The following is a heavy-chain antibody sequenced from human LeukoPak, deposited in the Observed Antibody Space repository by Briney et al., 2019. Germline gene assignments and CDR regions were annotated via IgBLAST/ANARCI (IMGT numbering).Heavy chain of an antibody. CDR3: ASAYGDSYLDY. CDR2: IYYSGST. J-gene: IGHJ4*02. V-gene: IGHV4-59*01. Sequence: PSETLSLTCTVSGGSISSYYWSWIRQPPGKGLEWIGYIYYSGSTNYNPSLKSRVTISVDTSKNQFSLKLSSVTAADTAVYYCASAYGDSYLDYWGQGTLVTVSS. CDR1: GGSISSYY. D-gene: IGHD4-17*01.